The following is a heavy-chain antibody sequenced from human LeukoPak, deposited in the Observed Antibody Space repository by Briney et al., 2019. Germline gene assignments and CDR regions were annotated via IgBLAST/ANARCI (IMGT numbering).Heavy chain of an antibody. Sequence: PGGSLRLSCAASGFTFSSYAMHWVRQAPGKGLEWVSYISSSGSTIYYADSVKGRVSISRDNSRDTLYLQMSSLRPEDTALYYCARDPGYQKVLGWFDPWGQGTLVTVSS. CDR2: ISSSGSTI. V-gene: IGHV3-48*01. J-gene: IGHJ5*02. D-gene: IGHD2-2*01. CDR1: GFTFSSYA. CDR3: ARDPGYQKVLGWFDP.